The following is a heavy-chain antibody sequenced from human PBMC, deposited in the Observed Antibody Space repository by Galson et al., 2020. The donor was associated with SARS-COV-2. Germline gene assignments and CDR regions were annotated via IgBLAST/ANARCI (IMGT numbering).Heavy chain of an antibody. CDR2: IYHSGST. Sequence: SETLSLTCAVSGGSISSSNWWSWVRQPPGKGLEWIGEIYHSGSTNYNPSLKSRVTISVDKSKNQFSLKLSSVTAADTAVYYCARDLTTNYYDSSGYFDYWGQGTLVTVSS. CDR3: ARDLTTNYYDSSGYFDY. CDR1: GGSISSSNW. V-gene: IGHV4-4*02. D-gene: IGHD3-22*01. J-gene: IGHJ4*02.